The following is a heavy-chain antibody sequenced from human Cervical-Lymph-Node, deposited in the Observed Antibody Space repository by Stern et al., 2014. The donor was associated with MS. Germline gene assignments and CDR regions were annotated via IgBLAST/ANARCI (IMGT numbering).Heavy chain of an antibody. Sequence: QVQLVQSGAEVKTPGASVKVSCKTSGYTFTSYGLSWERQAPGQGLEWMGWISPHNGNTHYAPTLHGRVTMTIDTSTTTAYMELRSLRSDDTAVYYCVRKGYASGWYGYFDYWGQGTLVTVSS. D-gene: IGHD6-19*01. CDR3: VRKGYASGWYGYFDY. CDR2: ISPHNGNT. V-gene: IGHV1-18*01. CDR1: GYTFTSYG. J-gene: IGHJ4*02.